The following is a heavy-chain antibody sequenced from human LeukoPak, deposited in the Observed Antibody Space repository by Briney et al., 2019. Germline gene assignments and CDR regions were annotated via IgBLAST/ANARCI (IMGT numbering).Heavy chain of an antibody. CDR3: ARHTPETYCSSTSCFNPNWFDP. D-gene: IGHD2-2*01. CDR1: GGSISSYY. Sequence: SETLSLTCTVSGGSISSYYWSWIRPPPGKGLEWIGYIYYSGSTNYNPSLKSRVTISVDTSKNQFSLKLSSVTAADTAVYYCARHTPETYCSSTSCFNPNWFDPWGQGTLVTVSS. CDR2: IYYSGST. J-gene: IGHJ5*02. V-gene: IGHV4-59*08.